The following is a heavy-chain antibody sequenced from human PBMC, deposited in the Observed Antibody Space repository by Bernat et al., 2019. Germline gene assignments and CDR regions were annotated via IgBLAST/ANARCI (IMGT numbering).Heavy chain of an antibody. D-gene: IGHD3-10*01. J-gene: IGHJ5*02. CDR2: IYHSGST. CDR3: ARVHYYGSGRGLIDP. CDR1: GYSISSGYY. Sequence: QVQLQESGPGLVKPSETLSLTCAVSGYSISSGYYWGWIRQSPGKGLEWIGSIYHSGSTYYNPSLKSRVTISVDTSKNQFSLKLSSVTAADTAVYYCARVHYYGSGRGLIDPWGQGTLVTVSS. V-gene: IGHV4-38-2*01.